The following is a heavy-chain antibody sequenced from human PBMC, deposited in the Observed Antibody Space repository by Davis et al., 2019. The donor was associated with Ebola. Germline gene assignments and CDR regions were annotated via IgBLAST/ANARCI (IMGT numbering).Heavy chain of an antibody. D-gene: IGHD1-1*01. J-gene: IGHJ3*02. V-gene: IGHV1-8*01. CDR1: GYTFTSYD. Sequence: AASVKVSCKASGYTFTSYDINWVRQATGQGLEWMGWMNPNSGNTSYAQKFQGRVTMTRDTSTSTVYMELSSLRSEDTAVYYCARDWDGTTGPFDIWGQGTIVTVSS. CDR2: MNPNSGNT. CDR3: ARDWDGTTGPFDI.